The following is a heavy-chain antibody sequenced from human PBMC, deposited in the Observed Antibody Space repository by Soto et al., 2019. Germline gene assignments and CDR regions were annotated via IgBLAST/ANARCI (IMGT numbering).Heavy chain of an antibody. CDR3: AKGGDITMIVVVIS. D-gene: IGHD3-22*01. Sequence: PGGSLRLSCSASVFTFSSYAMSWVRQAPGKGLEWVSAISGSGGSTYYADSVKGRFTISRDNSKNTLYLQMNSLRAEDTAVYYCAKGGDITMIVVVISWGQGTLVTVSS. V-gene: IGHV3-23*01. CDR1: VFTFSSYA. CDR2: ISGSGGST. J-gene: IGHJ4*02.